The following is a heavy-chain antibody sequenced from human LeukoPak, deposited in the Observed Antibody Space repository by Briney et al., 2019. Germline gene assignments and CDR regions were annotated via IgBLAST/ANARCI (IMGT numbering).Heavy chain of an antibody. D-gene: IGHD2-2*01. CDR2: ILHSGRT. CDR1: GGSFSGYH. V-gene: IGHV4-34*12. J-gene: IGHJ6*03. CDR3: ASGNLVVVPAVQRAYSYMDV. Sequence: SETLSLTCAVSGGSFSGYHWNWIRQPPGKGLEWIGEILHSGRTNYKSSLKSRVTISVDTSKNQFSLNLSSVTAADTAVYYCASGNLVVVPAVQRAYSYMDVWGNGTTVTVSS.